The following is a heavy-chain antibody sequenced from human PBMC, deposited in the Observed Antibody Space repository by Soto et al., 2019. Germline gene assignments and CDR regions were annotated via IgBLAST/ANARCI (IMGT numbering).Heavy chain of an antibody. V-gene: IGHV3-30*03. CDR2: ISYDGSNK. D-gene: IGHD3-9*01. J-gene: IGHJ4*02. Sequence: PGGSLRLSCAASGFTFSSYGMHWVRQAPGKGLEWVAVISYDGSNKYYADSVKGRFTISRDNSKNTLYLQMNSLRAEDTAVYYYARDSGTDYDILTGYSTSGYFDYWGQGTLVTVSS. CDR1: GFTFSSYG. CDR3: ARDSGTDYDILTGYSTSGYFDY.